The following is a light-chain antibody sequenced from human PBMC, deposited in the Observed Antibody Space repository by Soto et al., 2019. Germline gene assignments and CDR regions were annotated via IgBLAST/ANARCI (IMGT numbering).Light chain of an antibody. V-gene: IGKV3-20*01. CDR2: GAS. Sequence: EIVLTQSPGTLSLSPGERATLSCRASQSVSSSYLAWYQHKLGQAPRLLLYGASSRATGTPARCSGSGSGTDFTLTVSRLEPEDLAVYYCQQYGSPWTFGQGTKVEI. J-gene: IGKJ1*01. CDR1: QSVSSSY. CDR3: QQYGSPWT.